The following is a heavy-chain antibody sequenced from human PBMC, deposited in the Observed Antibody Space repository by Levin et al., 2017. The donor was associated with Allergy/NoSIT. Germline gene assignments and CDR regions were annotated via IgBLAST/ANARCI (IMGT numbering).Heavy chain of an antibody. D-gene: IGHD1-26*01. J-gene: IGHJ3*02. CDR3: AKPDRGSYTLNAFDI. Sequence: SCAASGFTFSSYAMSWVRQAPGKGLEWVSAISGSGGTTYYADSVKGRFTISRDNSKNTLYLQMNSLRAEDTAVYYCAKPDRGSYTLNAFDIWGQGTMVTVSS. V-gene: IGHV3-23*01. CDR1: GFTFSSYA. CDR2: ISGSGGTT.